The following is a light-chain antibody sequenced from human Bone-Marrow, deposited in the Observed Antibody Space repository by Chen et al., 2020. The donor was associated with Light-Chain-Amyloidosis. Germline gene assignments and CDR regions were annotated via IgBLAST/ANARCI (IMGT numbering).Light chain of an antibody. CDR2: DDS. CDR1: NIGSTS. CDR3: QVWDRSSDRPV. V-gene: IGLV3-21*02. Sequence: SYVRTQPSSVSVAPGQTATIACGGNNIGSTSLHWYQQPPGQAPLLVVYDDSDRPSGIPERLSGSTSGNTATLTISRVEAGEEADYYCQVWDRSSDRPVFGGGTKLTVL. J-gene: IGLJ3*02.